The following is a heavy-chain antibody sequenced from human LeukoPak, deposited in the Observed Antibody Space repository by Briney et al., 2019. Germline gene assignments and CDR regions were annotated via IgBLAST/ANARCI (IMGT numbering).Heavy chain of an antibody. CDR1: GYRFTTYW. D-gene: IGHD1-26*01. CDR3: VRHVDTGNYRYFDY. V-gene: IGHV5-51*01. Sequence: GESLWISCNGAGYRFTTYWIAWVRQMPGKGLEWMGIIYPGDSDTRYSPSFQGQVTISVDKSISTASLQWRSLNASDAAVYYCVRHVDTGNYRYFDYWGQGTLVTVSS. J-gene: IGHJ4*02. CDR2: IYPGDSDT.